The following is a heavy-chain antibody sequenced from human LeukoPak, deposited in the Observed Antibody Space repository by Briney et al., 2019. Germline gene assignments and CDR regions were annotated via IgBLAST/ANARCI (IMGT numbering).Heavy chain of an antibody. CDR2: ISAYNGNT. CDR3: ARVADSSGYYYPHDAFDI. V-gene: IGHV1-18*01. CDR1: GYTFTSYD. J-gene: IGHJ3*02. Sequence: GESLKISCKASGYTFTSYDISWVRQAPGQGLEWMGWISAYNGNTNYAQKLQGRVTMTTDTSTSTAYMELRSLRSDDTAVYYCARVADSSGYYYPHDAFDIWGQGTMVTVSS. D-gene: IGHD3-22*01.